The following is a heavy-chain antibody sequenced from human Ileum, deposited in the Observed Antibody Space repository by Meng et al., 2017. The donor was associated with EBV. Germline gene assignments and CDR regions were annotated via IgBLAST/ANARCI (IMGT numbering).Heavy chain of an antibody. CDR1: GFSLSTNLVG. CDR2: NYWNDEK. CDR3: VHDCAGKEGFDY. V-gene: IGHV2-5*01. J-gene: IGHJ4*02. D-gene: IGHD2-21*01. Sequence: QIILKESGPTVVKPTQTLTLTCTFPGFSLSTNLVGVGWVRQPPGKALEWLALNYWNDEKHFNPSLRNRLTITKDTSENQVVLTMANMDPVDTATYYCVHDCAGKEGFDYWGQGILVTVSS.